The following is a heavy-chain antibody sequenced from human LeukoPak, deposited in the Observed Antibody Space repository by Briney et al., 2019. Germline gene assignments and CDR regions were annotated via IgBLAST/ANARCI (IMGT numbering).Heavy chain of an antibody. V-gene: IGHV3-7*01. CDR3: ASGGGWVFNN. CDR1: GFPFSSHW. J-gene: IGHJ4*02. Sequence: PGGSLRLSCAASGFPFSSHWLSWFRQSPGKGLEWEAHINQDGSEKYYVDSVKGRFTISRDNARNSQYLQMNSLRAEDTAVYYCASGGGWVFNNWGQGTLVTVSS. D-gene: IGHD6-19*01. CDR2: INQDGSEK.